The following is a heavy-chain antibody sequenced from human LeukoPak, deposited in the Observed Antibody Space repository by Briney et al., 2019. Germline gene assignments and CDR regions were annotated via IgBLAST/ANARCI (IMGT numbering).Heavy chain of an antibody. CDR1: GFTFSDYN. V-gene: IGHV3-21*01. CDR3: ARWYRGYDPNPLDY. D-gene: IGHD5-12*01. Sequence: GGSLRLSCASSGFTFSDYNMNWVRQAPGKGLEWVSSINSNSAYIYYADSVKGRFTISRDNAKNSLYLQMNSLRAEDTAVYYCARWYRGYDPNPLDYWGQGTLVTVSS. CDR2: INSNSAYI. J-gene: IGHJ4*02.